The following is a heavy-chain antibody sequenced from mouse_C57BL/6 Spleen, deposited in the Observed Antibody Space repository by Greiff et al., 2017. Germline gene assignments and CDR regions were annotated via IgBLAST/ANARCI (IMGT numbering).Heavy chain of an antibody. CDR1: GFTFSDYY. CDR2: INYDGSST. J-gene: IGHJ4*01. V-gene: IGHV5-16*01. Sequence: EVQLVESEGGLVQPGSSMKLSCTASGFTFSDYYMAWVRQVPEKGLEWVANINYDGSSTYYLDSLKSRFIISRDNAKNILYLQMSSLKSEDTATYYCARDPLYYAMDYWGQGTSVTVSS. CDR3: ARDPLYYAMDY.